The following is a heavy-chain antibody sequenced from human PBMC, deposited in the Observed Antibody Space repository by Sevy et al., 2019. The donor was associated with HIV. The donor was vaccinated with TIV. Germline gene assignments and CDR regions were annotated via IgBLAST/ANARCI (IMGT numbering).Heavy chain of an antibody. CDR1: GGTFSSYA. CDR3: ARSGTTDYYYYMDV. J-gene: IGHJ6*03. Sequence: ASLKVSCKASGGTFSSYAISWVRQAPGQGLEWMGGIIPIFGTANYAQKFQGRVTITADESTSTAYMELSSLRSEDTAVYYCARSGTTDYYYYMDVWGKGTTVTVSS. D-gene: IGHD4-4*01. CDR2: IIPIFGTA. V-gene: IGHV1-69*13.